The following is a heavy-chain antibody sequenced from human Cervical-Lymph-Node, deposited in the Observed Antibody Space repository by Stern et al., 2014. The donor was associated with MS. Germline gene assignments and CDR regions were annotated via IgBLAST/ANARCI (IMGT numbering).Heavy chain of an antibody. Sequence: QVQLVQSGAEVKKPGASVKVSCKASGYTFTSYAMHWVRQAPGQRLEWMGWINAGNGNTKYSQKFQGRVTITRDTSASTAYMELSSLRSEDTAVYYCARADLGIAAADNWFDPWGQGTLVTVSS. D-gene: IGHD6-13*01. CDR1: GYTFTSYA. CDR3: ARADLGIAAADNWFDP. J-gene: IGHJ5*02. V-gene: IGHV1-3*01. CDR2: INAGNGNT.